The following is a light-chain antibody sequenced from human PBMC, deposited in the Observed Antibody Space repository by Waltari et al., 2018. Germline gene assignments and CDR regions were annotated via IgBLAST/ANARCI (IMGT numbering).Light chain of an antibody. J-gene: IGLJ1*01. CDR3: CSFTSTYTYV. CDR2: DVS. CDR1: TSDVVSSQL. V-gene: IGLV2-23*02. Sequence: QPALTQPDPALGSPWQSLTTLCTGPTSDVVSSQLVLWYQHQPGKVPKFLMYDVSKRPSGVSHRFSGSKYGNKASLTISNLQTEDEAYYYCCSFTSTYTYVFGTGTKVIV.